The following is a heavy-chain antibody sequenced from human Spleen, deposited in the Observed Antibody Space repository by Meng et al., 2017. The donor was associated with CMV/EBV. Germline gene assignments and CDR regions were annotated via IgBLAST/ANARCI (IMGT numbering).Heavy chain of an antibody. CDR3: AREYQLLFDYFDY. D-gene: IGHD2-2*01. V-gene: IGHV3-21*01. CDR2: ISSSSSYI. CDR1: GFTFSSYS. Sequence: EVQLVESGGXLVKPGGSLXLSCAASGFTFSSYSMKWVRQAPGKGLEWVSSISSSSSYIYYADSVKGRFTISRDNAKNSLYLQMNSLRAEDTAVYYCAREYQLLFDYFDYWGQGTLVTVSS. J-gene: IGHJ4*02.